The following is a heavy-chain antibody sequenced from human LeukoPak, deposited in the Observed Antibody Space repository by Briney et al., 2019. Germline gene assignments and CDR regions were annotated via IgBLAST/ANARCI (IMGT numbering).Heavy chain of an antibody. CDR2: ISSSSSYI. Sequence: PGGSLRLSCAASGFTFSSYSMNWVRQAPGKGLEWVSSISSSSSYIYYADSVKGRFTSSRDNAKNSLYLQMNSLRAEDTAVYYCASSGRAAGDYWGQGTLVTVSS. CDR3: ASSGRAAGDY. J-gene: IGHJ4*02. V-gene: IGHV3-21*01. D-gene: IGHD6-13*01. CDR1: GFTFSSYS.